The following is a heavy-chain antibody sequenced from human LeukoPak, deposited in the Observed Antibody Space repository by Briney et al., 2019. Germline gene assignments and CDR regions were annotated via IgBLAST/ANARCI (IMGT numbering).Heavy chain of an antibody. Sequence: HWASVKVSCKTSGYTFTGYYLHWVRQAPGQGLEWMGWINPNTGGTKYAQKFQDRVSMTRDTSISAAYMEMSRLRSDDTTVYYCARDNVIGAAGNPPDCWGQGTLVTVSS. CDR2: INPNTGGT. V-gene: IGHV1-2*02. CDR3: ARDNVIGAAGNPPDC. CDR1: GYTFTGYY. J-gene: IGHJ4*02. D-gene: IGHD6-13*01.